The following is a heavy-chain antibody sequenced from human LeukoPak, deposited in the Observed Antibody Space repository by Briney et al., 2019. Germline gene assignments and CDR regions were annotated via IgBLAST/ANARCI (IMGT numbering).Heavy chain of an antibody. V-gene: IGHV1-2*02. CDR1: GYTFTSYG. CDR2: INPNSGGT. J-gene: IGHJ4*02. D-gene: IGHD3-22*01. CDR3: AGDMASSGYYYPLFDY. Sequence: ASVKVSCKASGYTFTSYGISWVRQAPGQGLEWMGWINPNSGGTNYAQKFQGRVTMTRDTSISTAYMELSRLRSDDTAVYYCAGDMASSGYYYPLFDYWGQGTLVTVSS.